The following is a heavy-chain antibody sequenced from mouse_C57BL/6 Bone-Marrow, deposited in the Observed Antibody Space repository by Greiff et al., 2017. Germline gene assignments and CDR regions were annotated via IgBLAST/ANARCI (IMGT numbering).Heavy chain of an antibody. J-gene: IGHJ1*03. V-gene: IGHV1-81*01. CDR1: GYTFTSYG. D-gene: IGHD2-2*01. CDR3: ATYGYHWYFDV. CDR2: IYPRSGNT. Sequence: VQLVESGAELARPGASVKLSCKASGYTFTSYGISWVKQRTGQGLEWIGEIYPRSGNTYYNEKFKGKATLTADKSSSTAYMELRSLTSEDSAVYFCATYGYHWYFDVWGTGTTVTVSS.